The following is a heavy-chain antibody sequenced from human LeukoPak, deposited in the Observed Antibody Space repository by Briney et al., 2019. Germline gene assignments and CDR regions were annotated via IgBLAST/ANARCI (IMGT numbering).Heavy chain of an antibody. J-gene: IGHJ4*02. V-gene: IGHV3-23*01. CDR3: AKGNGYSYGRYYFDY. CDR2: FTASGGNT. Sequence: PGGSLRLSCAASGFTFSSYAMGWVRQAPGRGLEWFPAFTASGGNTYYADSVKGRFTISRDNSKNTLYLQVNSLRAEDTAVYYCAKGNGYSYGRYYFDYWGQGTLVTVSS. D-gene: IGHD5-18*01. CDR1: GFTFSSYA.